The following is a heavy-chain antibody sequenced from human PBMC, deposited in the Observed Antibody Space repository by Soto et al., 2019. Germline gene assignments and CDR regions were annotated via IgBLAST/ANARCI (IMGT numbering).Heavy chain of an antibody. CDR2: INAGNGNT. J-gene: IGHJ4*02. D-gene: IGHD1-26*01. V-gene: IGHV1-3*01. Sequence: QVQLVQSGAEVKKPGASVKVSCKASGYTFTSYAMHWVRQAPGQRLERMGWINAGNGNTKDSQKFQGRGTITRDTSAITAYIELSSLRYEDPAVDYCARARVGATDFWGQGTPVTVSS. CDR1: GYTFTSYA. CDR3: ARARVGATDF.